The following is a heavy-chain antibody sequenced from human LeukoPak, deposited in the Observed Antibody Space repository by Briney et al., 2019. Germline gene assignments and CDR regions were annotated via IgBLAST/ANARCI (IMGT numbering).Heavy chain of an antibody. J-gene: IGHJ4*02. Sequence: SGGSLRLSCAASGFTFSDYYMSWVRQAPGKGLEWVSYISSGSTYTNYAGSVKGRFSISRDNAKNSLYLQMNSLRAEDTAVYYCARVYSSGYYAEYWGQGTLVTVSS. V-gene: IGHV3-11*05. CDR2: ISSGSTYT. CDR1: GFTFSDYY. CDR3: ARVYSSGYYAEY. D-gene: IGHD3-22*01.